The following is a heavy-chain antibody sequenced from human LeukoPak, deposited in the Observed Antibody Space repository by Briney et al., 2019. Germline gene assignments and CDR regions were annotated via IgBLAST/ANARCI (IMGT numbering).Heavy chain of an antibody. CDR2: IYNDGST. Sequence: PGGSLRLSCTASGFTVSSNYMSWVRQAPGKGLEWVSVIYNDGSTYYADSVKGRFTISRDNSKNTLHLQMNSLRAEDTAVYYCARVGGEIEVNGLWGQGTLVTVSS. J-gene: IGHJ4*02. CDR3: ARVGGEIEVNGL. V-gene: IGHV3-53*01. D-gene: IGHD2-8*01. CDR1: GFTVSSNY.